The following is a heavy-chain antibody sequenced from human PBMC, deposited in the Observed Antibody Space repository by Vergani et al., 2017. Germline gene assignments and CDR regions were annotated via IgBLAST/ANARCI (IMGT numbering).Heavy chain of an antibody. Sequence: QVQLVESGGGVVQPGGSLRLSCAASGFTFSSYGMHWVRQAPGKGLEWVAFIRYDGSNKYYADSVKGRFTISRDNSKNTLYLQMNSLRAEDTAVYYCAKDRYYYDSSGYWVYWGQGTLVTVSS. J-gene: IGHJ4*02. CDR1: GFTFSSYG. CDR3: AKDRYYYDSSGYWVY. V-gene: IGHV3-30*02. D-gene: IGHD3-22*01. CDR2: IRYDGSNK.